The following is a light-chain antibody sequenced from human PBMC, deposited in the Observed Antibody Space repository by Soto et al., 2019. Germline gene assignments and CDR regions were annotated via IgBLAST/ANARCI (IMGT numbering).Light chain of an antibody. CDR2: DAS. CDR3: QQYHTYWA. CDR1: QSISSW. J-gene: IGKJ1*01. V-gene: IGKV1-5*01. Sequence: DIQMTQSPSTLSASVGDRVTITCRASQSISSWLAWYQKKPGKAPKLLIYDASNLQSGVPSRFSGSGSGTEFTLTISSLQPDDFATYYCQQYHTYWAFGQGTKGEIK.